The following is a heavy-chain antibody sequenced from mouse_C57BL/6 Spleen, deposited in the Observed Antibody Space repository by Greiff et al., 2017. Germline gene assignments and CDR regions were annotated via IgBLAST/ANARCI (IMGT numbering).Heavy chain of an antibody. CDR1: GYSFTGYW. Sequence: QVQLQQPGAELVKPGASVKLSCKASGYSFTGYWMQWVKQRPGQGLEWIGVIDPTYSYTNYNHKFKGKATLTVDQSSSTAYMQLSSLTSEASAVYYCARGDYDYGAGFAYGGKGTMVTV. CDR3: ARGDYDYGAGFAY. J-gene: IGHJ3*01. D-gene: IGHD2-4*01. V-gene: IGHV1-50*01. CDR2: IDPTYSYT.